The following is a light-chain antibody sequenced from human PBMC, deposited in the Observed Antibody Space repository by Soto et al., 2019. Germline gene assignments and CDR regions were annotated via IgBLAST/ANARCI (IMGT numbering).Light chain of an antibody. V-gene: IGKV3-11*01. Sequence: EIVLTQSPATLSLSPGERATLSCRVSQSITSSLTWYQQKSGRAPRLLIYDTFNTATGIPARFSGSGSGTDFTLTISSLEPEDFAVYFCQQRTTWPYTFGQGTKLEIK. CDR1: QSITSS. CDR3: QQRTTWPYT. CDR2: DTF. J-gene: IGKJ2*01.